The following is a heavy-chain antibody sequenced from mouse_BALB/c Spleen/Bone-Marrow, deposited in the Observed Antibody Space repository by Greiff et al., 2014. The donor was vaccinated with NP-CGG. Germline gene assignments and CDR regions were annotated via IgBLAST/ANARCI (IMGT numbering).Heavy chain of an antibody. J-gene: IGHJ1*01. CDR3: ARDGSSVYWYFDV. CDR2: IRNKANGYTT. V-gene: IGHV7-3*02. D-gene: IGHD1-1*01. Sequence: EVKLMESXGGLVQPGGSLRLSCAPSGFTFTDYYMSWVRQPPGKALEWLAFIRNKANGYTTEYSASVKGRFTISRDNSQSILYLQMNTLRAEDSATYYCARDGSSVYWYFDVWGAGTTVTVSS. CDR1: GFTFTDYY.